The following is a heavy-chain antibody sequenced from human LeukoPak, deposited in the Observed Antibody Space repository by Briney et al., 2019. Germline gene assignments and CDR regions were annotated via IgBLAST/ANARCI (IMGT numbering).Heavy chain of an antibody. CDR3: ARGYPLDWNYFDY. J-gene: IGHJ4*02. Sequence: ASVKVSCKASGYTFTNHYMHWVRQAPGQGLEWMGIINPSGGITTYGQKFQGRVTMTRDTSTSTVYMELSSLRSEDTAVYYCARGYPLDWNYFDYWGQGTLVTVSS. V-gene: IGHV1-46*01. CDR1: GYTFTNHY. CDR2: INPSGGIT. D-gene: IGHD3/OR15-3a*01.